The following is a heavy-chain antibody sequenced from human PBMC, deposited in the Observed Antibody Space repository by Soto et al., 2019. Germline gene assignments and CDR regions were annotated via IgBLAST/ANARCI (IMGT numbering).Heavy chain of an antibody. V-gene: IGHV3-74*01. Sequence: LRLSCAASGFTFSSYWMHWVRQAPGKGLVWVSRIESDGSSPIYADSVKGRFTISRDNAKNTLYLQMNSLRAEDTAVYYCAKSNWFDPWGQGTLVTVSS. CDR3: AKSNWFDP. CDR2: IESDGSSP. J-gene: IGHJ5*02. CDR1: GFTFSSYW.